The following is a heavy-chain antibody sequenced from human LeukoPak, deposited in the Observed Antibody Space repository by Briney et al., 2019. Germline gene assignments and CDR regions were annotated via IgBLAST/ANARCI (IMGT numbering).Heavy chain of an antibody. J-gene: IGHJ4*02. Sequence: GESLKISCKGSGYIFTSYWISWVRQMPGKGLEWMGRIDPSDSYTNYSPSFQGHVTISADKSISTAYLQWSSLKASDTAMYYCASSYSGYVSDYWGQGTLVTVSS. CDR2: IDPSDSYT. CDR1: GYIFTSYW. D-gene: IGHD5-12*01. V-gene: IGHV5-10-1*01. CDR3: ASSYSGYVSDY.